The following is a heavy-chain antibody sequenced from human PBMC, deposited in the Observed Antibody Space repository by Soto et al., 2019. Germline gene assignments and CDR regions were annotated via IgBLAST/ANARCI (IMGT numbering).Heavy chain of an antibody. CDR2: VNPDESTT. J-gene: IGHJ6*03. CDR1: GFTFTNYW. CDR3: VRGARLYYYMDV. Sequence: EVQLVESGGGLVQPGGSLRLSCAASGFTFTNYWMHWVRQAPGKGLVWVSRVNPDESTTNYADSVKGRFTISRDNAKNTLYLQLNDLRVEDTAVFYCVRGARLYYYMDVWGEGTTVTVSS. V-gene: IGHV3-74*01. D-gene: IGHD3-10*01.